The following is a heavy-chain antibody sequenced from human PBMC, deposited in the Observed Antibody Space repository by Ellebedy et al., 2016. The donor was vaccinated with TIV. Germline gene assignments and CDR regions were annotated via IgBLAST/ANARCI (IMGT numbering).Heavy chain of an antibody. J-gene: IGHJ4*02. CDR1: GYSFTSYW. Sequence: GGSLRLSXKGSGYSFTSYWIGWVRQMPGKGLEWMGIIYPGDSDTRYSPSFQGQVTISADKSISTAYLQWSSLKASDTAMYYCARLIGYDYNFDYWGQGTLVTVSS. CDR2: IYPGDSDT. V-gene: IGHV5-51*01. D-gene: IGHD5-12*01. CDR3: ARLIGYDYNFDY.